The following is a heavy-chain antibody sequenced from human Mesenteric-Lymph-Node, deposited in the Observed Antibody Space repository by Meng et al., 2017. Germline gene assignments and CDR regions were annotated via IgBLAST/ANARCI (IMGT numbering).Heavy chain of an antibody. D-gene: IGHD3-10*01. CDR2: INHSGST. J-gene: IGHJ4*02. Sequence: SETLSLTCAVYGGSFSGYYWSWIRQPPGKGLEWIGEINHSGSTNYNPSLKSRVTISVDTSKNQFSLKLSSVTAADTAVYYCAREIYYGSGSYPLGYWGQGTLVTVSS. CDR3: AREIYYGSGSYPLGY. V-gene: IGHV4-34*01. CDR1: GGSFSGYY.